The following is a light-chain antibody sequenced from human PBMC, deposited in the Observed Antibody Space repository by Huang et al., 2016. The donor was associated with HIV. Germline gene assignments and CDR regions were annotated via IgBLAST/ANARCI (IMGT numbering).Light chain of an antibody. Sequence: EIVLTQSPGTLSLSPGERATLSCRASQRISSSFLAWYQQKPGQTPRLLIYGASNRATGIPDRFRGSGSGTDFTLTISRREPEDFAVYYCQHYGSPPWTFGQGTKVEIK. CDR3: QHYGSPPWT. J-gene: IGKJ1*01. CDR2: GAS. CDR1: QRISSSF. V-gene: IGKV3-20*01.